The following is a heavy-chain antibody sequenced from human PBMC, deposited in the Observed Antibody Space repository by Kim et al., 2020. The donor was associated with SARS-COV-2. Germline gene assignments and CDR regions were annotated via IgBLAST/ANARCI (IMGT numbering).Heavy chain of an antibody. V-gene: IGHV1-8*01. Sequence: ASVKVSCKASGYTFTSYHINWVRQATGQGLEWMGWVSPNSGNTGYAQKFQGRVTMTRNTSISTAYMELNSLRSEDTAVYYCARDNFGRRDYWGQGTLVTVSS. CDR3: ARDNFGRRDY. CDR2: VSPNSGNT. CDR1: GYTFTSYH. J-gene: IGHJ4*02. D-gene: IGHD1-20*01.